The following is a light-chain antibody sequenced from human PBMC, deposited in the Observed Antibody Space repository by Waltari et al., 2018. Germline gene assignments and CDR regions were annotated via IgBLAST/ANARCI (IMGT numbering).Light chain of an antibody. CDR1: QSISIN. J-gene: IGKJ5*01. Sequence: EIVMTQSPDTLSVSPGERATFSCRASQSISINLAWYQQKPGQGPRPLIYEASTRATSTPARFRGSVSGTDFTLTISSLQSEDSAVYYCQQYNHWPPITFGQGTRLEIK. V-gene: IGKV3-15*01. CDR2: EAS. CDR3: QQYNHWPPIT.